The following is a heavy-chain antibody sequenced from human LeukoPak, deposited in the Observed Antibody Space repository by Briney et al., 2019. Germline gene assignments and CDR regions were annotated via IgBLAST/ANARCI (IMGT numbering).Heavy chain of an antibody. Sequence: PGGSLRLSCAVSGFRFQYYWTAWVRHAPGMGLEWVAHIKEDGTQKFYVDSVRGRFTISNDDANNALYLQMSSLRDEDTAKYYCVRGGWEIDYWGQGTLVTVSS. CDR3: VRGGWEIDY. CDR1: GFRFQYYW. V-gene: IGHV3-7*03. CDR2: IKEDGTQK. J-gene: IGHJ4*02. D-gene: IGHD1-26*01.